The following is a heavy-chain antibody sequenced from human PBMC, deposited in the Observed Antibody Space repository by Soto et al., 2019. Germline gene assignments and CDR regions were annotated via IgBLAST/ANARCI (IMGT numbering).Heavy chain of an antibody. CDR2: FSYDGSSK. CDR3: AKDTSRLAFNRGPFDC. V-gene: IGHV3-30*18. J-gene: IGHJ4*02. Sequence: GGSLRLSCAASGFTFSDYAMHWVRQAPGKGLEWLAVFSYDGSSKYYADSVKGRFTISRDNSKNTLYLQMSSLRSEDTALYFCAKDTSRLAFNRGPFDCWGQGTLDT. D-gene: IGHD3-3*02. CDR1: GFTFSDYA.